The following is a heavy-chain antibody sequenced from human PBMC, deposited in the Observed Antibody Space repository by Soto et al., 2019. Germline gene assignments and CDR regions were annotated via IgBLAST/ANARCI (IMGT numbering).Heavy chain of an antibody. CDR3: AGHSNSTVTVVTAFPDS. CDR1: GGSISNSRYY. CDR2: IYFSGST. D-gene: IGHD2-21*02. V-gene: IGHV4-39*01. Sequence: SETLSLTCPVSGGSISNSRYYWGWIRQPPGKELEWIGHIYFSGSTYHNPSLKSRVTMSVDTSKNQFSLKLASVTAADTAVYFCAGHSNSTVTVVTAFPDSWGQGTPVTVSS. J-gene: IGHJ4*02.